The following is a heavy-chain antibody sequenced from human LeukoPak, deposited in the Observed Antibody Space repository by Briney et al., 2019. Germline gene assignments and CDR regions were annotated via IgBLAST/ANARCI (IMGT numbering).Heavy chain of an antibody. D-gene: IGHD2-2*02. CDR3: AKLGDIVVVPAAIGFDY. J-gene: IGHJ4*02. CDR1: GFTFSSYA. Sequence: GGSLRLSCAASGFTFSSYAMSWVRQAPGKGLEWVSAISGSGGSTYYADSVKGRFTISRDNSKNTLYLQMNSLRAEDTAVYYCAKLGDIVVVPAAIGFDYWDQGTLVTVSS. V-gene: IGHV3-23*01. CDR2: ISGSGGST.